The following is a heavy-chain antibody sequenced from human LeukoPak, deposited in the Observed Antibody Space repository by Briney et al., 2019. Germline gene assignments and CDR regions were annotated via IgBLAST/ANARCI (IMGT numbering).Heavy chain of an antibody. J-gene: IGHJ3*02. CDR3: ARNRKRIAAAGDAFDT. CDR1: GYSFTSYW. Sequence: GESLKISCKGSGYSFTSYWIGWVRQMPGKGLEWMGIIYPGDSDTRYSPSFQGQVTISADKSISTAYLQWSSLKASDTAMYYCARNRKRIAAAGDAFDTWGQGTMVTVSS. CDR2: IYPGDSDT. V-gene: IGHV5-51*01. D-gene: IGHD6-13*01.